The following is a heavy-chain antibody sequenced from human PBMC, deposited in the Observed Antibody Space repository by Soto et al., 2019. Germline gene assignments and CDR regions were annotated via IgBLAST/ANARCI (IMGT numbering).Heavy chain of an antibody. CDR1: GGSFSGYY. Sequence: SETLSLTCAVYGGSFSGYYGSWIRKPPGKGLEWIGEINHSGSTNYNPSLKSRVTISVDTSKNQFSLRAEDTAVYYCAKALGGGSYYRPDMYYGMDVWGQGTTVTVSS. CDR3: AKALGGGSYYRPDMYYGMDV. CDR2: INHSGST. D-gene: IGHD1-26*01. V-gene: IGHV4-34*01. J-gene: IGHJ6*02.